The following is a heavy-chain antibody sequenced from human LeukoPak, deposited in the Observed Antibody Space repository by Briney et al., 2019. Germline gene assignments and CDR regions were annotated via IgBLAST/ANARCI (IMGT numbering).Heavy chain of an antibody. Sequence: SETLSLTCGVSGASISSSNWWSWVRQPPEKGLEWIGEIYHSGSTNYNPSLKSRVTISVDKSKNQFSLKLSSVTAADTAVYYCARRLSSTSCYALMRSGGSCYFPRFDPWGQGTLVTVSS. J-gene: IGHJ5*02. CDR2: IYHSGST. CDR1: GASISSSNW. CDR3: ARRLSSTSCYALMRSGGSCYFPRFDP. D-gene: IGHD2-15*01. V-gene: IGHV4-4*02.